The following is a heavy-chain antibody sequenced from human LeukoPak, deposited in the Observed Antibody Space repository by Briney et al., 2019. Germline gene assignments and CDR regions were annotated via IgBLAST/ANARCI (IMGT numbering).Heavy chain of an antibody. CDR2: IYYSGST. CDR3: ARHLGTSAYSYGMDV. CDR1: GGSISSYY. J-gene: IGHJ6*02. V-gene: IGHV4-59*08. Sequence: SETLSPTCTVSGGSISSYYWSWIRQPPGKGLEWIGYIYYSGSTNYNPSLKSRVTISVDTSKNQLSLKLSSVTAADTAVYYCARHLGTSAYSYGMDVWGQGTTVTVSS.